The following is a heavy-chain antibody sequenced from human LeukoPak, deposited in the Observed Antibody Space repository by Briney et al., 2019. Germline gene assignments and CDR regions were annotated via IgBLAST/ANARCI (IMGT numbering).Heavy chain of an antibody. CDR3: ARDPNHGALDF. D-gene: IGHD1-14*01. CDR1: GFPFSGYW. Sequence: GGSLRLSCAPSGFPFSGYWMSWVRQAPGKGLFWLGNINHNGSAVYYVDSVKGRFTISRDNAKNSVYLEMSSLRVEDTAVYYCARDPNHGALDFWGQGTLVTVSS. CDR2: INHNGSAV. V-gene: IGHV3-7*01. J-gene: IGHJ4*02.